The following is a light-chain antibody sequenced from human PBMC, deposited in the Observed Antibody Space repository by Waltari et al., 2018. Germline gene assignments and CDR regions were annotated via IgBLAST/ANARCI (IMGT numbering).Light chain of an antibody. CDR2: DLT. Sequence: QSALTQPRSVAGSPGQPVAISCTGTSLDVGGYHYVSWYQQHPGKAPQLTIYDLTKRPSGVPDRFSGSKSGNTASLTISGLQADDEADYYCCSYAGPFGGGTKLTVL. CDR3: CSYAGP. CDR1: SLDVGGYHY. J-gene: IGLJ2*01. V-gene: IGLV2-11*01.